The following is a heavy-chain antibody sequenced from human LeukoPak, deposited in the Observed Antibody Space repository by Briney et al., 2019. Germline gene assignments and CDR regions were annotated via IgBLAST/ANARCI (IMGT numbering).Heavy chain of an antibody. V-gene: IGHV3-30*04. CDR3: ARDGQQWLAFDY. CDR2: ISYDGSNK. Sequence: GGSLILSCAASGFTFSSYAMHWVRQAPGKGLEWVAVISYDGSNKYYADSVKGRFTISRDNSKNTLYLQMNSLRAEDTAVYYCARDGQQWLAFDYWGQGTLVTVSS. CDR1: GFTFSSYA. J-gene: IGHJ4*02. D-gene: IGHD6-19*01.